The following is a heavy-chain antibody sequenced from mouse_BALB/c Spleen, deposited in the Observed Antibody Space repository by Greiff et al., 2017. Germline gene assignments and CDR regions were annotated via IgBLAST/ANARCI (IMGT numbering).Heavy chain of an antibody. CDR1: GFTFTDYY. V-gene: IGHV7-3*02. D-gene: IGHD1-1*01. CDR3: ARGRITTVVLDY. CDR2: IRNKANGYTT. Sequence: EVKLMESGGGLVQPGGSLRLSCATSGFTFTDYYMSWVRQPPGKALEWLGFIRNKANGYTTEYSASVKGRFTISRDNSQSILYLQMNTLRAEDSATYYCARGRITTVVLDYWGQGTTLTVSS. J-gene: IGHJ2*01.